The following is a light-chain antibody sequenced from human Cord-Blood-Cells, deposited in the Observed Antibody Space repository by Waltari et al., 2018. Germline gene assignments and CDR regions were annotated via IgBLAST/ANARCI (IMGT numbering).Light chain of an antibody. V-gene: IGLV2-14*01. CDR2: DVS. CDR3: SSYTSSSTLV. Sequence: QSALPQPASVSGSPGQSITISCTGTSSDVGGYNYVSCYQQHPGKDPKLMIYDVSNRPSGVSNRFSGSKSGNTASLTISGLQAEDEADYYCSSYTSSSTLVFGGGTKLTVL. J-gene: IGLJ3*02. CDR1: SSDVGGYNY.